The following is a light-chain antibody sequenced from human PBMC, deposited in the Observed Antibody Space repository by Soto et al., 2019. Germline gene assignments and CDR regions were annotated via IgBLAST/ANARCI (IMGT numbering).Light chain of an antibody. V-gene: IGKV3-15*01. CDR2: GAS. CDR3: QQYNNGGT. Sequence: EIVMTQSPATLSVSPGESATLSCRASQSISNNLAWYQQKPGQVPSLLIYGASTRATGIPATFSGSGSGTEFTRTISSLQSEDFAVYYWQQYNNGGTCGQGTKVEIK. CDR1: QSISNN. J-gene: IGKJ1*01.